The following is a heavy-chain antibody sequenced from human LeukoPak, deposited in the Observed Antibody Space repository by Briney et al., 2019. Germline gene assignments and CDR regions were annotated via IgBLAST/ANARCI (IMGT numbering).Heavy chain of an antibody. CDR2: IYTSGST. CDR3: ARDLPWIAVAGTTDYYYYGMDV. J-gene: IGHJ6*02. Sequence: SETLSLTCTVSGGSISSYYWSWIRQPAGKGLEWIGRIYTSGSTNYNPSLKSRVTMSVDTSKNQFSLKLSSVTAADTAVCYCARDLPWIAVAGTTDYYYYGMDVWGQGTTVTVSS. V-gene: IGHV4-4*07. D-gene: IGHD6-19*01. CDR1: GGSISSYY.